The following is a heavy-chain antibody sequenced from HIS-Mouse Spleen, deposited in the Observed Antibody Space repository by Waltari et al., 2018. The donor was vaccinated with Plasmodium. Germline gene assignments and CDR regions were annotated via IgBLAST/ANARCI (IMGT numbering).Heavy chain of an antibody. CDR3: AKAQGVINFDY. V-gene: IGHV3-30*18. J-gene: IGHJ4*02. CDR1: GFTFSSYG. Sequence: QVQLVESGGGVVQPGRSLRLSCAASGFTFSSYGMHWVRQAPGKGPEWVAVISYDGSNKYYVDSVKGRFTISRDNSKNTLYLQMNSLRAEDTAVYYCAKAQGVINFDYWGQGTLVTVSS. D-gene: IGHD3-16*01. CDR2: ISYDGSNK.